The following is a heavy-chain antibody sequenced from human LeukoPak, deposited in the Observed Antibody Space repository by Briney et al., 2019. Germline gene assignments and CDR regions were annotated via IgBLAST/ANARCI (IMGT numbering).Heavy chain of an antibody. D-gene: IGHD3-10*01. Sequence: GGSLRLSCAASGFTVSSNYMSWVRQAPGKGLEWVSVIYSGGSTYYADSVKGRFTISRDNSKNTLYLQMNSLRAEDTAVYYCASHMVRGVEPRAEYFQHWGQGTLVTVSS. CDR2: IYSGGST. CDR1: GFTVSSNY. J-gene: IGHJ1*01. V-gene: IGHV3-66*02. CDR3: ASHMVRGVEPRAEYFQH.